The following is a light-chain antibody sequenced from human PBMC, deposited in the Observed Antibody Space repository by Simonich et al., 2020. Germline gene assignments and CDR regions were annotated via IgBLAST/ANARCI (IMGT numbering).Light chain of an antibody. CDR3: MQGTHWPLT. CDR2: KVS. V-gene: IGKV2-30*02. J-gene: IGKJ4*01. CDR1: QSLVHSDGNTS. Sequence: DVVMTQSPLSLPVTLGQPASISCRSSQSLVHSDGNTSLNWFQQRPGQSPRRLIYKVSNRDSWVPDRFSGSGSGTDFTLKISRVEAEDVGVYYCMQGTHWPLTFGGGTKVEIK.